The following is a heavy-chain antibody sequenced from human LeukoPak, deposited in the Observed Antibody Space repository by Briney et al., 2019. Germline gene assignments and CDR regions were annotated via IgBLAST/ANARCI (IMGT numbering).Heavy chain of an antibody. D-gene: IGHD2-2*01. CDR1: GFKFSNYA. J-gene: IGHJ6*03. CDR2: ISYDGNLK. CDR3: ARESGSRSYYYYMDV. V-gene: IGHV3-30*03. Sequence: GGSLRLSCAASGFKFSNYAMHWVRQAPGKGLEWVAVISYDGNLKHYGDSVQGRFTISRDNAKNSLYLQMNSLRAEDTAVYYCARESGSRSYYYYMDVWGKGTTVTVSS.